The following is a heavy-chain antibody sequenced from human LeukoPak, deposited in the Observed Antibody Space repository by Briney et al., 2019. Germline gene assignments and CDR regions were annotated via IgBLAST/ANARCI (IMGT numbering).Heavy chain of an antibody. CDR3: ARRPKIAARAYCYYGMDV. Sequence: SETLSLTCAVYGGSFSGYYWSWIRQPPGKGLEWIGEINHSGSTNYNPSLKSRVTISVDTSKNQFSLKLSSVTAADTAVYYCARRPKIAARAYCYYGMDVWGQGTTVTVSS. D-gene: IGHD6-6*01. CDR1: GGSFSGYY. CDR2: INHSGST. J-gene: IGHJ6*02. V-gene: IGHV4-34*01.